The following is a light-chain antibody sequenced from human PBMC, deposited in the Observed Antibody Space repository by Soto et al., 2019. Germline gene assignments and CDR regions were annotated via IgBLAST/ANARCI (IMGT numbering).Light chain of an antibody. Sequence: DIQMTQSPSTLSASVGDSVTITCRASQSISSWLAWYQQKPGKAPKLLIYKASTLESGVPSRFSGSGSGTEFTLTISSLQPDDFATYYCQQYNIYSETFGQGTKVEAK. V-gene: IGKV1-5*03. CDR1: QSISSW. CDR3: QQYNIYSET. CDR2: KAS. J-gene: IGKJ1*01.